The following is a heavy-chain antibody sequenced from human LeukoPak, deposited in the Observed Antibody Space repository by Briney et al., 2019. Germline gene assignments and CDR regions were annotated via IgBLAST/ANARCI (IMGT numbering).Heavy chain of an antibody. J-gene: IGHJ5*02. D-gene: IGHD3-22*01. CDR2: ISNDGGGT. CDR3: AKGSSGYFADL. CDR1: GFIFNNYG. Sequence: GGSLRLSCAASGFIFNNYGLIWVRQAPGKGLQWVSAISNDGGGTTYADFVKGRFTISRDNSKNTLFLQMNSLRAEDTALYYCAKGSSGYFADLWGQGTLVTVSS. V-gene: IGHV3-23*01.